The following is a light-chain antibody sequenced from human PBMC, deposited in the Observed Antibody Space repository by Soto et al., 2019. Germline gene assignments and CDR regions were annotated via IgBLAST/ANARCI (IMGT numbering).Light chain of an antibody. CDR1: QGVGTS. CDR3: QDGSDWSPLT. J-gene: IGKJ4*01. CDR2: EAS. Sequence: EVVLTQSPATLPLSPGERATLSCRASQGVGTSLAWYQQKPGQAPKLLIYEASTRATGIPARFSGSGSGTDFTLTISSLEPEDSAVYYCQDGSDWSPLTFGGGTKVEIK. V-gene: IGKV3D-11*01.